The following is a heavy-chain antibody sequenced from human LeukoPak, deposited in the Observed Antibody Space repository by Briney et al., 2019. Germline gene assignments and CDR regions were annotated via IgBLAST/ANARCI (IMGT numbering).Heavy chain of an antibody. V-gene: IGHV4-59*01. CDR1: GGSFSGYY. Sequence: PSETLSLTCAVYGGSFSGYYWSWIRQPPGKGLEWIGYIYYSGSTNYNPSLKSRVTISVDTSKNLFSLKLSSVTAADTAVYYCARDHGGLNFDYWGQGTLVTVSS. D-gene: IGHD4-23*01. J-gene: IGHJ4*02. CDR3: ARDHGGLNFDY. CDR2: IYYSGST.